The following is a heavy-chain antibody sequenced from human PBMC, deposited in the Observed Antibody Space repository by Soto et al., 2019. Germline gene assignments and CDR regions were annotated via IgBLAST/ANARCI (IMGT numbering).Heavy chain of an antibody. J-gene: IGHJ6*02. CDR3: TRDRVKIRGGYYHYYGMDV. CDR2: ISSGSSYI. CDR1: EFTFSVYS. D-gene: IGHD3-10*01. Sequence: DVQLEESGGGLVKPGGSLRLSCVASEFTFSVYSMNWVQQAPGKGLEWVSSISSGSSYIYYADSVKGRFTISRDNDKSSLFLHMNSLRVDDTAVYYCTRDRVKIRGGYYHYYGMDVWGQGTTVTVSS. V-gene: IGHV3-21*02.